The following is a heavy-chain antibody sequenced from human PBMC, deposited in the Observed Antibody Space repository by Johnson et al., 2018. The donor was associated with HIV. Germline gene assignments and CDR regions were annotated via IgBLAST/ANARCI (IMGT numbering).Heavy chain of an antibody. Sequence: QMMLVESGGGVVQPGRSLRLSCAASGFTFSTYGMHWVRQAPGKGLEWVAVISYDGITKYYSDSVKGRFTISRDLSKNTLFLQMNSLRADDTAVYYCAKVAVATAAGGVGLNIWGPGTMVTVSS. CDR2: ISYDGITK. CDR3: AKVAVATAAGGVGLNI. V-gene: IGHV3-30*18. CDR1: GFTFSTYG. J-gene: IGHJ3*02. D-gene: IGHD6-13*01.